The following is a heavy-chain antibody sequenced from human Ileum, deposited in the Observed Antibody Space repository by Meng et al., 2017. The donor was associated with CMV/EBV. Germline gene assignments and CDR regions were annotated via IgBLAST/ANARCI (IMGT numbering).Heavy chain of an antibody. CDR2: INADGSSI. CDR1: GFTFSGHW. V-gene: IGHV3-74*01. J-gene: IGHJ4*02. D-gene: IGHD4-17*01. CDR3: TRGVNAAYGLFDY. Sequence: SGFTFSGHWFHWVRQAPGKGLVWVSRINADGSSINYADSVKGRFTISRDNAKNTLYLQMSSLSTEDTAVYYCTRGVNAAYGLFDYWGQGALVTVSS.